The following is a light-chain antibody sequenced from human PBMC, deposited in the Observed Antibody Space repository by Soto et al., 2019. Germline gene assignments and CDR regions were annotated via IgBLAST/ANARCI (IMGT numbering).Light chain of an antibody. CDR1: SSNIGAGHD. CDR3: QSFDSSLSGVV. J-gene: IGLJ2*01. V-gene: IGLV1-40*01. Sequence: QSVLTQPPSVSGAPGQSITISCNGSSSNIGAGHDVHWYQQLPGTAPKLLIYANNKRPSGVPDRFSGSKSDTSASLAITGLQAEDEVDYYCQSFDSSLSGVVFGGGTKLTVL. CDR2: ANN.